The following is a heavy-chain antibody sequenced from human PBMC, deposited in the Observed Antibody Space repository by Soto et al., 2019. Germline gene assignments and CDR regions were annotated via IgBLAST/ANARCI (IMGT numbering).Heavy chain of an antibody. CDR1: GFMFNTYG. CDR2: MWYDGSNK. J-gene: IGHJ4*02. V-gene: IGHV3-33*01. Sequence: QVLLVESGGGVVQPGTSLRLSCAASGFMFNTYGMHWVRQAPGKGLEWVAGMWYDGSNKYYADSVKGRFTISRDNSKNTLFLQMNSLRAEDTAVYYCARLGYYFDSTNSVGNYWGQGTLVTVSS. CDR3: ARLGYYFDSTNSVGNY. D-gene: IGHD3-22*01.